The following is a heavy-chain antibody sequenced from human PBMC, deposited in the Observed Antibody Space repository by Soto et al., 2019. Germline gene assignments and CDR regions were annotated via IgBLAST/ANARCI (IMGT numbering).Heavy chain of an antibody. J-gene: IGHJ3*02. V-gene: IGHV1-18*01. D-gene: IGHD6-13*01. CDR1: GYTFTSYG. CDR3: ARSLWKQLDPDDAFDI. CDR2: ISAYNGNT. Sequence: QVQLVQSGAEVKKPGASVKVSCKASGYTFTSYGISWVRQAPGQGLEWMGWISAYNGNTNYAQKLQGRVTMTIDTSTSTAYMELRNLRSDDTAVYYCARSLWKQLDPDDAFDIWGQGTMVTVSS.